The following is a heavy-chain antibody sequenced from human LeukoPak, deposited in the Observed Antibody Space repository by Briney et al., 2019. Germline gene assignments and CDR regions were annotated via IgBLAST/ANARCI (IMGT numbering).Heavy chain of an antibody. J-gene: IGHJ5*02. Sequence: ASVKVSCKASGGTFSSYAISWARQAPGQGLEWMGGIIPIFGTANYAQKFQGRVTITADESTSTAYMELSSLRSEDTAVYYCARENLSDQLLRTNWFDPWGQGTLVTVSS. CDR1: GGTFSSYA. D-gene: IGHD2-2*01. V-gene: IGHV1-69*13. CDR2: IIPIFGTA. CDR3: ARENLSDQLLRTNWFDP.